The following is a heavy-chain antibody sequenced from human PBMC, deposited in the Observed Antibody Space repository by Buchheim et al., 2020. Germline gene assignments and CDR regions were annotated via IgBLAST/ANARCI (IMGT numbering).Heavy chain of an antibody. V-gene: IGHV3-48*01. CDR2: ISSSSSTI. J-gene: IGHJ4*02. Sequence: EVQLVESGGGLVQPGGSLRLSCAASGFTFSSYSMNWVRQAPGKGLEWVSYISSSSSTIYYADSVKGRFTISRDNAKNSLYLQMNSLRAEDTAVYYCARDRLDYYDSSGYHLFDYWGQGTL. CDR1: GFTFSSYS. CDR3: ARDRLDYYDSSGYHLFDY. D-gene: IGHD3-22*01.